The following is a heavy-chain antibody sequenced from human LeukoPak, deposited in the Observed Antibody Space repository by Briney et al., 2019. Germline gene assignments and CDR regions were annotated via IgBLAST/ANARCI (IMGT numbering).Heavy chain of an antibody. CDR3: ARHRGSSWYYYYMDV. CDR2: IYYSGST. CDR1: GGSISSYSYY. D-gene: IGHD6-13*01. J-gene: IGHJ6*03. V-gene: IGHV4-39*01. Sequence: SETLSLTCTVSGGSISSYSYYWGWIRQPPGKGLEWTGSIYYSGSTYYNPSLKSRVTISVDTSKNQFSLKLSSVTAADTAVYYCARHRGSSWYYYYMDVWGKGTTVTVSS.